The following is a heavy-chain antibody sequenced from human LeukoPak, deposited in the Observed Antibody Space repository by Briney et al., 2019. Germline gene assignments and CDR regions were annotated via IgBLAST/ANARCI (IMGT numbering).Heavy chain of an antibody. Sequence: GGSLRLSCAASGFTFSSYAMSWVRQAPGKGLEWVSAISGSGGSTYYADSVKGRFTISRDNSENTLYLQMNSLRAEDTAVYYCAKTSFRAVVYDYWGQGTLVTVSS. CDR2: ISGSGGST. J-gene: IGHJ4*02. CDR3: AKTSFRAVVYDY. V-gene: IGHV3-23*01. CDR1: GFTFSSYA. D-gene: IGHD4-23*01.